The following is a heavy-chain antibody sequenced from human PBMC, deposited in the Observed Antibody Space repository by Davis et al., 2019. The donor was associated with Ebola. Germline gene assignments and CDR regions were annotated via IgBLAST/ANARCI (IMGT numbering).Heavy chain of an antibody. J-gene: IGHJ4*02. CDR2: MNPNSGNT. V-gene: IGHV1-8*02. Sequence: SVPVSCMPSVYTLTAHYLHRLRQPPGHGPEWMGWMNPNSGNTGYPQKFQGRVTMTRDTSTSTVYMELSSLRSEDTAVYYCARGHGDYWGQGTLVTVSS. CDR1: VYTLTAHY. CDR3: ARGHGDY.